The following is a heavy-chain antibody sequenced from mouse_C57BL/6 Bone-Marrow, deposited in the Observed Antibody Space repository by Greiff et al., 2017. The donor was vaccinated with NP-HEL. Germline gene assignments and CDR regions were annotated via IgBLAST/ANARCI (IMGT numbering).Heavy chain of an antibody. J-gene: IGHJ2*01. V-gene: IGHV1-26*01. D-gene: IGHD2-3*01. CDR2: INPNNGGT. CDR3: ASHDGYYYYLDY. CDR1: GYTFTDYY. Sequence: VQLQQSGPELVKPGASVKISCKASGYTFTDYYMNWVKQSHGKSLEWIGDINPNNGGTSYNQKFKGKATLTVDKSSSTAYMELRSLTSEDSAVYYCASHDGYYYYLDYWGQGTTLTVSS.